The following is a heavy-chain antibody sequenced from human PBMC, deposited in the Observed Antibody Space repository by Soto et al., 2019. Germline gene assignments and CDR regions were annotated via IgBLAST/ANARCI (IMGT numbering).Heavy chain of an antibody. V-gene: IGHV1-8*01. J-gene: IGHJ5*02. Sequence: QVQLVQSGAEVKKPGASVKVSCKASGYMFSTYDINWGRQAPGQGLEWMGWLNPNSGNTGYAQKFQGRVPMTRNTSINTAYMELSSLGSDDTAVYYCARDHRYNWNDEGWFDPWGQGTLVTVSS. D-gene: IGHD1-20*01. CDR3: ARDHRYNWNDEGWFDP. CDR1: GYMFSTYD. CDR2: LNPNSGNT.